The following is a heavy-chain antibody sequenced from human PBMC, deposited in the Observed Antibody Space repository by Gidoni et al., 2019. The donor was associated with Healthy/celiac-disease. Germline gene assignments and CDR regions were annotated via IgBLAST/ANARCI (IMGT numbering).Heavy chain of an antibody. V-gene: IGHV3-30*18. CDR1: GFTSSSYG. J-gene: IGHJ4*02. CDR3: AKVVGKKVDITPAGY. CDR2: ISYDGSNK. Sequence: QVQLVESGGGVVQPGRSLRLSCAASGFTSSSYGMHWLRQAPGKGLEWVAVISYDGSNKYYADSVKGRFTISRDNSKNTLYLQMNSLRAEDTAVYYCAKVVGKKVDITPAGYWGQGTLVTVSS. D-gene: IGHD3-22*01.